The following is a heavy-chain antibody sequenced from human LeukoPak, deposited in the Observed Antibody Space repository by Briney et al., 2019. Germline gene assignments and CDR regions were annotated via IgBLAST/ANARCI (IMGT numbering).Heavy chain of an antibody. Sequence: SETLSLTFAFHGGCFSGYYWSWIRQPPRKGLEWVGEINHSGSTNYNPSLKSRVTISVDTSKNQFSLKLSSVTAADTAVYYCARPTWAMTAAAFDYWGQGTLVTVSS. J-gene: IGHJ4*02. CDR3: ARPTWAMTAAAFDY. CDR1: GGCFSGYY. D-gene: IGHD2-2*01. V-gene: IGHV4-34*01. CDR2: INHSGST.